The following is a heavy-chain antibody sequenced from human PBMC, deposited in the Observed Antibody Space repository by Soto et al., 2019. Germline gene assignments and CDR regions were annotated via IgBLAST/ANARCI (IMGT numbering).Heavy chain of an antibody. Sequence: LRLSCAASGFTFSSYGMHWVRQAPGKGLEWVAVIWYDGSNKYYADSVKGRFTISRDNSKNTLYLQMNSLRAEDTAVYYCAREHRERGYSYGYWYYGMDVWGQGTTVTVSS. CDR2: IWYDGSNK. CDR1: GFTFSSYG. J-gene: IGHJ6*02. V-gene: IGHV3-33*01. D-gene: IGHD5-18*01. CDR3: AREHRERGYSYGYWYYGMDV.